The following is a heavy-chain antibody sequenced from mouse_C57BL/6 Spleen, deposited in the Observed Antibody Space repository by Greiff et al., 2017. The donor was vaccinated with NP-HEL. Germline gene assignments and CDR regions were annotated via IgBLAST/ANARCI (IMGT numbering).Heavy chain of an antibody. J-gene: IGHJ3*01. Sequence: VQLQEPGAELVKPGASVKLSCKASGYTFTSYWMQWVKQRPGQGLEWIGEIDPSDSYTNYNQKFKGKATLTVDTSSSTAYMQLSSLTSEDSAVYYCARRATAHIFAYWGQGTLVTVSA. V-gene: IGHV1-50*01. CDR3: ARRATAHIFAY. CDR2: IDPSDSYT. CDR1: GYTFTSYW. D-gene: IGHD3-2*02.